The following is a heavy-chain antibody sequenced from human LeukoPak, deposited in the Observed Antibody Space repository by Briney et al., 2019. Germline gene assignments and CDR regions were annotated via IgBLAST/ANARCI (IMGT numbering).Heavy chain of an antibody. V-gene: IGHV4-59*06. J-gene: IGHJ4*02. Sequence: SETLSLTCSVSGASITRYYWTWIRQPVGKGLEWIGSIFSSASTIYNPSLKSRFIMSVDTSKNQFSLKLTSVTAADTAVYYCARDFTGGSFDYWGQGTLVTVSS. D-gene: IGHD2-8*02. CDR1: GASITRYY. CDR2: IFSSAST. CDR3: ARDFTGGSFDY.